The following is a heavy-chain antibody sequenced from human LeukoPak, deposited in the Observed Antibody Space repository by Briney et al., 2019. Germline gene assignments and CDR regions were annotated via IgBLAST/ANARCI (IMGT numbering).Heavy chain of an antibody. CDR1: GFTFRTYG. CDR3: AKRADYYNSSRALYDAFDL. CDR2: IRYDRSDK. J-gene: IGHJ3*01. Sequence: GGSLRLSCAASGFTFRTYGMHWGRQAPGKGLEWVTFIRYDRSDKYYADSVKGRFTISRDNSKTVLFLQMNSLRVEDTAVYYCAKRADYYNSSRALYDAFDLWGQGTMVTVSS. V-gene: IGHV3-30*02. D-gene: IGHD3-10*01.